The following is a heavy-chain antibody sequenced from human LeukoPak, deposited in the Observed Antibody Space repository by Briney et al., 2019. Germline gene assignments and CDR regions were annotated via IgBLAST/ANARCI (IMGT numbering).Heavy chain of an antibody. CDR2: ISGDGDTT. J-gene: IGHJ4*02. CDR3: AKDMSGGVDY. D-gene: IGHD3-10*02. CDR1: GFNVSNNY. Sequence: GGSVRLSCAASGFNVSNNYMNWVRQAPGKGLEWVCVISGDGDTTKCADSVKGRFTISRDNSKKSLYLQMNSLRTEDTALYYYAKDMSGGVDYWGQGTLVSVSS. V-gene: IGHV3-43*02.